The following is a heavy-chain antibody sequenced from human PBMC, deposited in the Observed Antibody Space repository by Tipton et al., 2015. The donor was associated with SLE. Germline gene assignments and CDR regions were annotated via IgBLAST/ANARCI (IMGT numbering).Heavy chain of an antibody. Sequence: SLRLSCAASGFTFSSYAMSWVRQAPGKGLEWVSAISGAGGSTYFADSVKGRFTISRDNSNNTLYLQMDSLRAEDTALYYCARGAPSSVWGQGTTVTVSS. CDR1: GFTFSSYA. J-gene: IGHJ6*02. CDR2: ISGAGGST. V-gene: IGHV3-23*01. CDR3: ARGAPSSV.